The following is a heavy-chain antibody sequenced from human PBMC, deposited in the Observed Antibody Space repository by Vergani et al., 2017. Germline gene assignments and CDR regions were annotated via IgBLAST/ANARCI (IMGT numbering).Heavy chain of an antibody. CDR3: ARDHRDYNNYPGTFDI. Sequence: QVQLVESGGGFVKPGVSLRLPCAASGFSFSDHYMTWIRQAPGKGLEWVSYISNSGNTIEYADSVKGRFSISRDNAKSSLFLQMDSLRAEDTAVYYCARDHRDYNNYPGTFDIWGQGSMVTVSS. D-gene: IGHD5-24*01. J-gene: IGHJ3*02. CDR1: GFSFSDHY. V-gene: IGHV3-11*01. CDR2: ISNSGNTI.